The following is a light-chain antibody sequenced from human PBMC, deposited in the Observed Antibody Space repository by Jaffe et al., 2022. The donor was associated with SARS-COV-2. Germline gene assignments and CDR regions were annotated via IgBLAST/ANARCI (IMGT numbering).Light chain of an antibody. Sequence: QSALTQPASVSGSPGQSITISCTGTSSDVGSYNLVSWYQQHPGKAPKLMIYEGSKRPSGVSNRFSGSKSGNTASLTVSGLQAEDEADYYCCSYAGSTTGTFVFGGGTKLTVL. V-gene: IGLV2-23*01. CDR3: CSYAGSTTGTFV. CDR1: SSDVGSYNL. J-gene: IGLJ2*01. CDR2: EGS.